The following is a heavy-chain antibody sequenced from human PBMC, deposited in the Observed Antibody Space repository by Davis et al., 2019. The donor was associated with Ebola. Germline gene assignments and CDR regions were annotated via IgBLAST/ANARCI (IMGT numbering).Heavy chain of an antibody. Sequence: SETLSLTCAVYGGSFSGYYWSWIRQPPGKGLEWIGEITHSGSTNYNPSLKRRVTISVDTSKNQFSLKLSSVTAADTAVYYCARVRPLGIAVAPWGQGTLVTVSS. CDR3: ARVRPLGIAVAP. CDR1: GGSFSGYY. CDR2: ITHSGST. J-gene: IGHJ5*02. V-gene: IGHV4-34*01. D-gene: IGHD6-19*01.